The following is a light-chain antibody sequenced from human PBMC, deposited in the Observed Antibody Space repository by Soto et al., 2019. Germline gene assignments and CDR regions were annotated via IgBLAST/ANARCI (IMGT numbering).Light chain of an antibody. CDR3: QQYGTSPRT. CDR1: QSVGTLY. V-gene: IGKV3-20*01. J-gene: IGKJ1*01. Sequence: IVLTQSPGTLSLSQGDRATLSCRASQSVGTLYLAWYQQKPGQAPRLLISGNSTRATGIPDRFSGSASAKYFTLTISRLETEDFAVYFCQQYGTSPRTFGKGTRVEL. CDR2: GNS.